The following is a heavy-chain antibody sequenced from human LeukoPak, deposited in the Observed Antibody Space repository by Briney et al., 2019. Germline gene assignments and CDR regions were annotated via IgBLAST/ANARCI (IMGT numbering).Heavy chain of an antibody. Sequence: GGSLRLSCAASGFTFSSYAMSWVRQAPGKGLEWVSAISGSGGSTYYADSVKGRFTISRDNSKNTLYLQMNSLRAEDTAVYYCAKNYDFWSGHRSWDDYWGQGALVTVSS. CDR2: ISGSGGST. D-gene: IGHD3-3*01. J-gene: IGHJ4*02. CDR1: GFTFSSYA. V-gene: IGHV3-23*01. CDR3: AKNYDFWSGHRSWDDY.